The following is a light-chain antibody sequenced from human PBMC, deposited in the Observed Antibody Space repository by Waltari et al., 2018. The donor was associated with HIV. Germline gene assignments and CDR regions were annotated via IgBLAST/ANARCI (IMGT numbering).Light chain of an antibody. CDR2: AAS. J-gene: IGKJ2*01. V-gene: IGKV1-39*01. Sequence: DIQMTPDPSSLAASVGDRVTITCRASQSLSTYLNWYQQKPGKAPKLLIYAASTLQSGVPSRFSGVGSGTDFSLTISSLQPEDFATYYCQQSYTTPPGYTFGQGTKLDIK. CDR3: QQSYTTPPGYT. CDR1: QSLSTY.